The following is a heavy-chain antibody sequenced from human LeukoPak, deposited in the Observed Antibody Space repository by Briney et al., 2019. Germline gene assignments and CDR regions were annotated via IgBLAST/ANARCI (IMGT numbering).Heavy chain of an antibody. J-gene: IGHJ4*02. CDR3: ARCIVGASEFGY. V-gene: IGHV3-48*02. D-gene: IGHD1-26*01. CDR1: GFTFSYYS. Sequence: GGSLRLSCVASGFTFSYYSMNWVRQAPGKGREWVSYIYSISGEIWYADSVKGRFTISRDDAKNSLYLQMYSLRDEDTAVYYCARCIVGASEFGYWGQGTLVTVSS. CDR2: IYSISGEI.